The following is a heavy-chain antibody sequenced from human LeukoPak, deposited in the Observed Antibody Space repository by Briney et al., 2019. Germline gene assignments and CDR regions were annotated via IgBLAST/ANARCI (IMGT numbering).Heavy chain of an antibody. Sequence: SETLSLTCSVSGHSISRSDSYWDWIRQPPGKGLEWIGTIYYSGRTYYSPSLNSRVTMSVDTSSNQFSLNLRSVTAADTAVYYCARRRYYDGSGYLEWGQGTLLSVSS. D-gene: IGHD3-22*01. CDR2: IYYSGRT. V-gene: IGHV4-39*01. CDR1: GHSISRSDSY. CDR3: ARRRYYDGSGYLE. J-gene: IGHJ1*01.